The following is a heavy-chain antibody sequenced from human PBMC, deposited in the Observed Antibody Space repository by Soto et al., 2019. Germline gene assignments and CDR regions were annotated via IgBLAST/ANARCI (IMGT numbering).Heavy chain of an antibody. CDR2: INHSGST. V-gene: IGHV4-34*01. J-gene: IGHJ6*03. CDR3: ARGEIVVVVAAYYYYYYMDV. CDR1: GGSFSGYY. D-gene: IGHD2-15*01. Sequence: QVQLQQWGAGLLKPSETLSLTCAVYGGSFSGYYWSWIRQPPGKGLEWIGEINHSGSTNYNPSLKSRVTIEVDTSKNQFSLKLSSVTAADTAVYYCARGEIVVVVAAYYYYYYMDVWGKGTTVTVSS.